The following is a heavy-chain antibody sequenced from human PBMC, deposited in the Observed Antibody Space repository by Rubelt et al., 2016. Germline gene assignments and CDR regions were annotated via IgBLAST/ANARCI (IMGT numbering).Heavy chain of an antibody. CDR3: ARDEYYYDSSGYSDY. CDR2: INAGNGNT. J-gene: IGHJ4*02. V-gene: IGHV1-3*01. D-gene: IGHD3-22*01. Sequence: QVQLVQSGAEVKKPGASVKVSCKASGYTFTSYAMHWVRQAPGQRLEWMGWINAGNGNTKYSQKFQGRVTITRDTSASTAYMELSSLRSDDTAVYYCARDEYYYDSSGYSDYWGQGTLVTVSS. CDR1: GYTFTSYA.